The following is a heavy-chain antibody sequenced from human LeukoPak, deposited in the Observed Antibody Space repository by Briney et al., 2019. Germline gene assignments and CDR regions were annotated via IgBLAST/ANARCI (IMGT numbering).Heavy chain of an antibody. J-gene: IGHJ4*02. CDR3: ARDWTYSSTSYFDY. CDR2: IFYSGST. CDR1: GGSISSGGYY. D-gene: IGHD2-2*01. Sequence: KTSETLSLTCTVSGGSISSGGYYWSWIRQHPGKGLEWIGYIFYSGSTYYNPSLKSRVTISIDTSKNQFSLKLSSVTAADTAVYYCARDWTYSSTSYFDYWGQGTLVTVSS. V-gene: IGHV4-31*03.